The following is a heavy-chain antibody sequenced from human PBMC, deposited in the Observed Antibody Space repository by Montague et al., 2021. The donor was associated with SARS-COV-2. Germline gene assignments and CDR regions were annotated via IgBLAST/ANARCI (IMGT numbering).Heavy chain of an antibody. CDR1: GGSISRFYCC. CDR3: ASDRRGEPTNS. V-gene: IGHV4-31*01. CDR2: VSCSGNT. J-gene: IGHJ5*02. Sequence: TLSLTCTVSGGSISRFYCCWFWLRQRTGQGRIWNMSVSCSGNTYYKPSLKVPVTISISTSKNQFSLQLSSVTAADSDVYYCASDRRGEPTNSWGQGTLVTVSS. D-gene: IGHD3-16*01.